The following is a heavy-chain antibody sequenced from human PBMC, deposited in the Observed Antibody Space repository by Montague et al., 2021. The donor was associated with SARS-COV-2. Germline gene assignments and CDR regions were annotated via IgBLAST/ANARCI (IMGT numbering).Heavy chain of an antibody. CDR1: GDSDADEKAG. CDR3: ARDPGNKVGSTRYFSMDV. Sequence: CAISGDSDADEKAGWRWEKHTSEIQLQWQGGCRHRSKRYNDYAISVKSRITINPDTSKNQFSLQLDSVTPEDTAVYYCARDPGNKVGSTRYFSMDVWGQGTTVTVAS. CDR2: CRHRSKRYN. J-gene: IGHJ6*02. V-gene: IGHV6-1*01. D-gene: IGHD1-26*01.